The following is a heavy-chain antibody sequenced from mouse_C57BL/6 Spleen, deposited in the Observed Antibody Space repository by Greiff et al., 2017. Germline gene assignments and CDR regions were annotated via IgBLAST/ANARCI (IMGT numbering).Heavy chain of an antibody. CDR3: AELGQAWFAY. Sequence: EVKLVESGPGLVKPSQSLSLTCSVTGYSITSGYYWNWIRQFPGNKLEWMGYISYDGSNNYNPSLKNRISITRDTSKNQFFLKLNSVTTEDTATYYCAELGQAWFAYWGQGTLVTVSA. CDR2: ISYDGSN. D-gene: IGHD4-1*01. CDR1: GYSITSGYY. V-gene: IGHV3-6*01. J-gene: IGHJ3*01.